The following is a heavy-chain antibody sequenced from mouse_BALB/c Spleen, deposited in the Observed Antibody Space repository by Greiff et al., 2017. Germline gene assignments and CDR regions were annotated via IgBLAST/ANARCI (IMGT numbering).Heavy chain of an antibody. CDR1: GYAFTNYL. J-gene: IGHJ3*01. V-gene: IGHV1-54*03. Sequence: QVQLKQSGAELVRPGTSVKVSCKASGYAFTNYLIEWVKQRPGQGLEWIGVINPGSGGTNYNEKFKGKATLTADKSSSTAYMQLSSLTSDDSAVYFCARYDYDGPSFAYWGQGTLVTVSA. D-gene: IGHD2-4*01. CDR3: ARYDYDGPSFAY. CDR2: INPGSGGT.